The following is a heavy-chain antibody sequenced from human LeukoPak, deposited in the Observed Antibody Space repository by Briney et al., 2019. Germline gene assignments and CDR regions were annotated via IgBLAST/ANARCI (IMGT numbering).Heavy chain of an antibody. D-gene: IGHD4-23*01. Sequence: GGSLRLSCAASGFTFSSYEMNWVRQAPGKGLEWVSAISGSGVKTYYADSVRGRFTISRDNSKNTLYLQLSSLRAEDTAVYYCAKEKTTVKTPGIDCWGQGTLVTVSS. CDR2: ISGSGVKT. J-gene: IGHJ4*02. V-gene: IGHV3-23*01. CDR3: AKEKTTVKTPGIDC. CDR1: GFTFSSYE.